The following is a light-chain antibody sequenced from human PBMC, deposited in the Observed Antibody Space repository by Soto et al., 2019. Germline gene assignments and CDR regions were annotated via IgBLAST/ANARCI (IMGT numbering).Light chain of an antibody. Sequence: EIVLTQSPATLSLSPGERATLSCRASQSVSRNLAWYQQKPGQAPRLLMYDASNRATGIPARFSGSGSGTDFTLSISCLEPEDFAVYYCQQRSKCPLTCGGGTKVDI. CDR3: QQRSKCPLT. CDR2: DAS. J-gene: IGKJ4*02. V-gene: IGKV3-11*01. CDR1: QSVSRN.